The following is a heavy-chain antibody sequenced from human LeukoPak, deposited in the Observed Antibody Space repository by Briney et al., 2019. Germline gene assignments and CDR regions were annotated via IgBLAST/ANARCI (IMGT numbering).Heavy chain of an antibody. CDR1: GFTVSGNY. CDR2: IYSGGST. J-gene: IGHJ4*02. CDR3: ARRGTGYSSSYHFDY. V-gene: IGHV3-66*01. D-gene: IGHD6-13*01. Sequence: GGSLRLSCAASGFTVSGNYMSWVRQAPGKGLEWVSVIYSGGSTYYADSVKGRFTISRDNSKNTLYLQMNSLRAEDTAVYYCARRGTGYSSSYHFDYWGQGTLVTVSS.